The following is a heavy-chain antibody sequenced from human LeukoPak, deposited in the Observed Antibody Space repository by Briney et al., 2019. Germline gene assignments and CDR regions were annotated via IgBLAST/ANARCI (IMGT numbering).Heavy chain of an antibody. D-gene: IGHD3-10*01. CDR2: INHSGST. V-gene: IGHV4-34*01. Sequence: KPSETLSLTCAVYGGSFSGYYCSWIRQPPGKGLEWIGEINHSGSTNYNPSLKSRVTISVDTSKNQFSLKLSSVTAADTAVYYCARSKRITMVRGVILYFDYWGQGTLVTVSS. CDR1: GGSFSGYY. CDR3: ARSKRITMVRGVILYFDY. J-gene: IGHJ4*02.